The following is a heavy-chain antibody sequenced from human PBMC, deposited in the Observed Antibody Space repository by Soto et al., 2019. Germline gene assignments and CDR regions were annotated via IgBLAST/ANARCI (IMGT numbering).Heavy chain of an antibody. CDR2: IYHTGST. CDR1: GGSISSGGYS. J-gene: IGHJ5*02. Sequence: SETLSLTCAVSGGSISSGGYSWSWIRQPPGKGLEWIGYIYHTGSTYYNPSLKSRVTISVDRSKNQFSLKLSSVTAADTAVYNCAIVGCGSSSCYTRRADPCGQGILVTVSS. D-gene: IGHD2-2*02. V-gene: IGHV4-30-2*01. CDR3: AIVGCGSSSCYTRRADP.